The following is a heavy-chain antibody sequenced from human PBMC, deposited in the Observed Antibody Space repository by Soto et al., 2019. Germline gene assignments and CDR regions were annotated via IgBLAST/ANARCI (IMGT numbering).Heavy chain of an antibody. CDR1: GYTFSGYY. J-gene: IGHJ4*02. CDR3: ATRGYIYGYYYDY. CDR2: INPNSGAT. D-gene: IGHD5-18*01. Sequence: ASVKVSCKASGYTFSGYYMHWVRQAPGQGPEWMGWINPNSGATKYAQKFQGWVTMTRDTSSDTAYMELSRLGSDDTAVYYCATRGYIYGYYYDYWGQGTLVTVPQ. V-gene: IGHV1-2*04.